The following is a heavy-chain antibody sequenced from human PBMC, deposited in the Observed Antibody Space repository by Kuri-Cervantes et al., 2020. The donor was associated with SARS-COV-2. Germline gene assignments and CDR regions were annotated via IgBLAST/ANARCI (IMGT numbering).Heavy chain of an antibody. CDR2: IWYDGSNK. V-gene: IGHV3-33*08. D-gene: IGHD3-22*01. CDR1: GFTFSSYA. CDR3: ARALYYYDSRGPIDY. Sequence: GESLKISCAASGFTFSSYAMHWVRQAPGKGLEWVAVIWYDGSNKYYADSVKGRFTISRDNSKNTLYLQMHSLRAEDTAVYYCARALYYYDSRGPIDYWGQGTLVTVSS. J-gene: IGHJ4*02.